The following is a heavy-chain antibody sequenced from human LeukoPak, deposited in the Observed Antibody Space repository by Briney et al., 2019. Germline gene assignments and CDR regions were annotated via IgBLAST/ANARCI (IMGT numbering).Heavy chain of an antibody. CDR1: GGPINSNIYY. CDR2: IYYSGST. CDR3: ARVYCSSTSYYPFDY. V-gene: IGHV4-39*07. J-gene: IGHJ4*02. Sequence: SETLSLTCNVSGGPINSNIYYWAWVRQPPGKGLEWIGSIYYSGSTYYNPSLKSRITISVDTFRSQVSLKLSSVTAADTAVYYCARVYCSSTSYYPFDYWGQGTLVTVSS. D-gene: IGHD2-2*01.